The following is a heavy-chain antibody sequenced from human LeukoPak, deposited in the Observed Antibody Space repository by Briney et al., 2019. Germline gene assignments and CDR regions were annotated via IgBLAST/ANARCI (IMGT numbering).Heavy chain of an antibody. J-gene: IGHJ4*02. CDR1: GYTFTGYY. V-gene: IGHV1-2*02. CDR3: ARAGYYDSSGYYHPFDY. CDR2: VNPNSSGT. Sequence: GASVKVSCKASGYTFTGYYIHWVRQAPGQGLEWMGWVNPNSSGTNYGQNFQGRVTMTRDTSIGTAYMELRGLTPDDTAVYYCARAGYYDSSGYYHPFDYWGQGIVVTVSS. D-gene: IGHD3-22*01.